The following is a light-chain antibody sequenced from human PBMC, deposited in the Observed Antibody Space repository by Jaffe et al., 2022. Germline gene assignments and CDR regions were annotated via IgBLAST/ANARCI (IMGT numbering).Light chain of an antibody. CDR3: QQSYSTPWT. CDR1: QSINTY. CDR2: TTS. Sequence: IQLTQSPSSLSASVGDRVTITCRASQSINTYLNWYQHKPGRAPELLIHTTSTLKSGVPSRFSGSGSGTDFTLTISSLQPEDSATYYCQQSYSTPWTFGQGTKVEIK. V-gene: IGKV1-39*01. J-gene: IGKJ1*01.